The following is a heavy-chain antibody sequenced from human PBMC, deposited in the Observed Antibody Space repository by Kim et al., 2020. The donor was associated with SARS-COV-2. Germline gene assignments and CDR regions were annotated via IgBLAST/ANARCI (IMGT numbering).Heavy chain of an antibody. CDR1: GFTFSSYG. J-gene: IGHJ3*02. CDR3: AKDWLAYCGGDCYSDAFDI. CDR2: ISYDGSNK. V-gene: IGHV3-30*18. Sequence: GGSLRLSCAASGFTFSSYGMHWVRQAPGKGLEWVAVISYDGSNKYYADSVKGRFTISRDNSKNTLYLQMNSLRAEDTAVYYCAKDWLAYCGGDCYSDAFDIWGQGTMVTVSS. D-gene: IGHD2-21*02.